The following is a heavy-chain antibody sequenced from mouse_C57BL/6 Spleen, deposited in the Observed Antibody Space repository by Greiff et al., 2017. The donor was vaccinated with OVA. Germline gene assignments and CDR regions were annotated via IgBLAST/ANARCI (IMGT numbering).Heavy chain of an antibody. V-gene: IGHV5-17*01. J-gene: IGHJ4*01. CDR1: GFTFSDYG. Sequence: EVKVVESGGGLVKPGGSLKLSCAASGFTFSDYGMHWVRQAPEKGLEWVAYISSGSSTIYYADTVQGRFTISRDNAKNTLFLQMTSLRSEDTAMYYCASGLYYYGSYYAMDYWGQGTSVTVSS. CDR2: ISSGSSTI. D-gene: IGHD1-1*01. CDR3: ASGLYYYGSYYAMDY.